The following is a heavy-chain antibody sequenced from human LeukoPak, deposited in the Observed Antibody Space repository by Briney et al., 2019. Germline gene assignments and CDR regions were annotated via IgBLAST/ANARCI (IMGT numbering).Heavy chain of an antibody. Sequence: SQTLSLTCTVSGGSISSGGYSWSWIRQHPGKGLEWIGYIYYSGSTYYTPSLKSRVTISVDTSKNQFSLKLSSVTAADTAVYYCASTHYDFWSGSNYYYYGMDVWGQGTTVTVSS. V-gene: IGHV4-31*03. CDR3: ASTHYDFWSGSNYYYYGMDV. D-gene: IGHD3-3*01. CDR1: GGSISSGGYS. CDR2: IYYSGST. J-gene: IGHJ6*02.